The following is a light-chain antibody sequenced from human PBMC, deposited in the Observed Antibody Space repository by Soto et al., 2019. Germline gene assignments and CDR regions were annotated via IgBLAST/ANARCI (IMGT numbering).Light chain of an antibody. CDR1: QSISTH. V-gene: IGKV1-39*01. J-gene: IGKJ4*01. CDR2: SAS. CDR3: QQSYSTPLS. Sequence: QMTQSPSSLSASVGDRVTITCRASQSISTHLNWYQQKPGKAPRLLISSASNLQSGVPSRFSGSGSGTDFTLTFSSLQPEDFATYYCQQSYSTPLSFGGGTKVEIK.